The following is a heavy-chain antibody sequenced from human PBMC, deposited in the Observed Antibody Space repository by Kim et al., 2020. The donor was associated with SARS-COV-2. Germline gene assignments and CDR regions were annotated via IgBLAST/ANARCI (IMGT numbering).Heavy chain of an antibody. D-gene: IGHD6-13*01. Sequence: NPSLKRRVTISVDTSKNQFSLKLSSVTAADTAVYYCARGELIAAAGTFDYWGQGTLVTVSS. J-gene: IGHJ4*02. CDR3: ARGELIAAAGTFDY. V-gene: IGHV4-34*01.